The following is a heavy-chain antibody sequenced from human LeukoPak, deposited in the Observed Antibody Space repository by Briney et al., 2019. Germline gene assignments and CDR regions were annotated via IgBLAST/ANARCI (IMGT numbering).Heavy chain of an antibody. J-gene: IGHJ4*02. CDR2: ISGSGGST. CDR3: AKSSIVGATPVFDY. CDR1: GFTFSDYY. Sequence: GGSLRLSCAASGFTFSDYYMNWVRQAPGKGLEWVSAISGSGGSTYYADSVKGRFTISRDNSKNTLYLQMNSLRAEDTAVYYCAKSSIVGATPVFDYWGQGTLVTVSS. D-gene: IGHD1-26*01. V-gene: IGHV3-23*01.